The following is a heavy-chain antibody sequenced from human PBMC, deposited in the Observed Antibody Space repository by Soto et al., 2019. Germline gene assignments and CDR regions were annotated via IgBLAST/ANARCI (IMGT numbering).Heavy chain of an antibody. V-gene: IGHV1-18*01. CDR2: ISAYNGNT. Sequence: QVQLVQSGAEVKKPGASVKVSCKASGYTFTSYGISWVRQAPGQGLEWMGWISAYNGNTNYAQKLQGRVTMTTDTSTSTAYMELRSLRSDDTAVYYCARDVGTVEYCGGDCYSGWDYWGQGTLVTVSS. CDR1: GYTFTSYG. CDR3: ARDVGTVEYCGGDCYSGWDY. D-gene: IGHD2-21*02. J-gene: IGHJ4*02.